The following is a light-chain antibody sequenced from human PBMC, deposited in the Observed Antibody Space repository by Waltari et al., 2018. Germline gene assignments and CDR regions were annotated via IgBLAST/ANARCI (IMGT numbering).Light chain of an antibody. Sequence: QSVLTQPPSASGTPGQRVTISCSGSSSNIGGNTVNWYQQLPGRAPKLLIYGNNQRPSGVPDRFSGSKSGISASLVISGLQSEDEADYYCATWDDSLSGFYVFGAGTRVTVL. J-gene: IGLJ1*01. CDR2: GNN. CDR3: ATWDDSLSGFYV. V-gene: IGLV1-44*01. CDR1: SSNIGGNT.